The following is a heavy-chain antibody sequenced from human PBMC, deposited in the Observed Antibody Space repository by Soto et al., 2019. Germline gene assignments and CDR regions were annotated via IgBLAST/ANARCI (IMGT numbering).Heavy chain of an antibody. CDR2: IFSNDKK. J-gene: IGHJ4*02. V-gene: IGHV2-26*01. D-gene: IGHD2-15*01. CDR3: ARIQPGDDGGYFDY. CDR1: GFSLSNAGMG. Sequence: QVTLKESGPVLVKPTETLTLTCAVSGFSLSNAGMGVSWIRQPPGKALEWLAHIFSNDKKSYSAALKGRLTISKDTTKTQVVLIMTNMDPADTATYYCARIQPGDDGGYFDYWGQATLVTVSS.